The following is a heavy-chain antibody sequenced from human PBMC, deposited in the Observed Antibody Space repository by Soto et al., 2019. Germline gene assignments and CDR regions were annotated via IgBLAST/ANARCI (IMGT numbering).Heavy chain of an antibody. J-gene: IGHJ6*02. Sequence: SETLSRTCSVSGGSISSYYWIWIRQPPGKGLEWIGYIYYSGSTNYNPSLKSRVTISVDTSKNQFSLKLSSVTAADTAVYYCARADRPGIRAPYGMDVWGQGTTVTVSS. V-gene: IGHV4-59*01. CDR3: ARADRPGIRAPYGMDV. D-gene: IGHD1-26*01. CDR1: GGSISSYY. CDR2: IYYSGST.